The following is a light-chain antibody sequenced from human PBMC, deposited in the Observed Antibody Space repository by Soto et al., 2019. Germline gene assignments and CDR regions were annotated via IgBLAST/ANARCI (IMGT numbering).Light chain of an antibody. V-gene: IGKV3-15*01. CDR1: QSVSSN. CDR2: GAS. Sequence: EIVMTQSPATLSVSPGERATLSCRASQSVSSNLAWYQQKPGQAPRLLIYGASTRATGFPARFSGSGSGTEFILIISSLQSEDFAVYYCQQYSHWPTFGQGTKVEIK. CDR3: QQYSHWPT. J-gene: IGKJ1*01.